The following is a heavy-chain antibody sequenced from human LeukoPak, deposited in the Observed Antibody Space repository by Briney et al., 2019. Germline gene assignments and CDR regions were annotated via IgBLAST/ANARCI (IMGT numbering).Heavy chain of an antibody. J-gene: IGHJ4*02. V-gene: IGHV3-53*01. CDR2: IYSGGST. D-gene: IGHD3-9*01. Sequence: GGSLRLSCAASGFTVSSNYMSWVRQAPGKGLEWVSVIYSGGSTYYADSLKGRFTISRDNAKNSLHLQMKGLRVEDTAVYYCARGAFDYPGRDYFDYWGQGTQVTVSS. CDR3: ARGAFDYPGRDYFDY. CDR1: GFTVSSNY.